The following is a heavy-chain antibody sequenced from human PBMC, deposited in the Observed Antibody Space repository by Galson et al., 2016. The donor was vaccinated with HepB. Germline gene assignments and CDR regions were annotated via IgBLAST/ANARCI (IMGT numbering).Heavy chain of an antibody. V-gene: IGHV2-5*02. J-gene: IGHJ2*01. CDR1: GFSLRSNDVG. CDR3: ARRPGRGDGSAFAL. Sequence: PALVKPTQTLTLTCTLSGFSLRSNDVGVAWTRQAPGKALEWLTIIYWDGEKKYIPSLRGRLTITEDTSKNQVVLTLTNVDSLDTGTYYCARRPGRGDGSAFALWGRGTLVTVAS. CDR2: IYWDGEK. D-gene: IGHD5-24*01.